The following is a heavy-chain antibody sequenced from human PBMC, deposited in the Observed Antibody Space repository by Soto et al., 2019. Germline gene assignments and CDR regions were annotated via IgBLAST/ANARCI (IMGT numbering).Heavy chain of an antibody. CDR3: ARDRLMATAGTARHYFGLDV. D-gene: IGHD5-18*01. Sequence: PSETLSLTCTVSGGSIRSGGYYWSWVRQSPRRGLEWIGNIYYSGSTYYNPSLKSRLTISVATSKNQFSLNLSSVTAADTAVYYCARDRLMATAGTARHYFGLDVWGQGTTVTVSS. J-gene: IGHJ6*02. CDR2: IYYSGST. CDR1: GGSIRSGGYY. V-gene: IGHV4-31*03.